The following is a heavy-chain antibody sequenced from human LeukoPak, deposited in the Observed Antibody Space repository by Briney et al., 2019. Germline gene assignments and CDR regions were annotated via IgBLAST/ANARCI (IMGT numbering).Heavy chain of an antibody. V-gene: IGHV3-21*01. Sequence: GGSLRLSXAASGFTFSSYSMSWVRQAPGKGLEWVSSISSSSSYIYYADSVKGRFTISRDNAKNSLYLQMNSLRAEDTAVYYCARDRDGYNRLDYWGQGTLVTVSS. D-gene: IGHD5-24*01. CDR1: GFTFSSYS. CDR3: ARDRDGYNRLDY. J-gene: IGHJ4*02. CDR2: ISSSSSYI.